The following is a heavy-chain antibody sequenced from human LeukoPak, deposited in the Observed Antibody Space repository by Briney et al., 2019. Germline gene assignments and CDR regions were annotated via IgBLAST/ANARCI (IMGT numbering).Heavy chain of an antibody. CDR1: GFTFSSYG. CDR2: IRYDGGNK. J-gene: IGHJ6*03. Sequence: GGSLRLSCAASGFTFSSYGMHWVRQAPGKGLEWVAFIRYDGGNKYYADSVKGRFTISRDNSKNTLYLQMNSLRAEDTAVYYCARDRAPDRGYNYYYYYYMDVWGKGTTVTVSS. V-gene: IGHV3-30*02. D-gene: IGHD5-12*01. CDR3: ARDRAPDRGYNYYYYYYMDV.